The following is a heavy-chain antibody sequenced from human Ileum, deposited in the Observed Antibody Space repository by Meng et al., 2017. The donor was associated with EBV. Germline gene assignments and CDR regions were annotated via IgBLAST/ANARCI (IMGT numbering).Heavy chain of an antibody. V-gene: IGHV4-34*01. CDR2: INHSGST. CDR1: GRSFSGYD. J-gene: IGHJ4*02. CDR3: ARGRGYGDYGSLY. Sequence: IKHGGYGPWKPAESPPLTFGVYGRSFSGYDWSWIRQPPGKGLEWIGEINHSGSTNYNPSLKSRVTISVDTSKNQFSLKLSSVTAADTAVYYCARGRGYGDYGSLYWGQGTLVTVSS. D-gene: IGHD4-17*01.